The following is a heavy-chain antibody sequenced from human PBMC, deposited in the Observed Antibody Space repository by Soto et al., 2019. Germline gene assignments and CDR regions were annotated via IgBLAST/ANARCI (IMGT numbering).Heavy chain of an antibody. CDR3: ARLIAARRHYYYMDV. Sequence: SETLSLTCAVYGGSFSGYYWSWIRQPPGKGLEWIGEINHSGSTNYNPSLKSRVTISVDTSKNQFSLKLSSVTAADTAVYYCARLIAARRHYYYMDVWGKGTTVTVSS. CDR1: GGSFSGYY. V-gene: IGHV4-34*01. CDR2: INHSGST. D-gene: IGHD6-6*01. J-gene: IGHJ6*03.